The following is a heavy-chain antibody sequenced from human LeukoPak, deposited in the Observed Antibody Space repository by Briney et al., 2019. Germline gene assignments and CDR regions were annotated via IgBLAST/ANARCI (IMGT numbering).Heavy chain of an antibody. Sequence: SDTLSLTCNVSGVSIGGHYLTWIRQPPGKGLDWNRYIYYTGSANYHPSLTSRVTMSVDTSKNQFSMRLNSVTAADKAVYYCARAPSGYSGSESKTSFDFWGQGTLVTVSS. CDR3: ARAPSGYSGSESKTSFDF. D-gene: IGHD5-12*01. CDR1: GVSIGGHY. V-gene: IGHV4-59*11. J-gene: IGHJ4*02. CDR2: IYYTGSA.